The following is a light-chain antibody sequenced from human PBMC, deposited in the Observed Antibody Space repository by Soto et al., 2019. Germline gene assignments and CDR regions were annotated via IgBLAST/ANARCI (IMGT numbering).Light chain of an antibody. V-gene: IGKV3-15*01. CDR3: QQYNDRPPIT. CDR2: GSF. Sequence: EIVMTQSPVTLSACPGGSATLSCRASQSVDNNVAWYQQKPGQAPRLLIVGSFARATGIPARFSGSGSGSEFTLTISGLQSEDFAVYYCQQYNDRPPITFGQGTRREIK. J-gene: IGKJ5*01. CDR1: QSVDNN.